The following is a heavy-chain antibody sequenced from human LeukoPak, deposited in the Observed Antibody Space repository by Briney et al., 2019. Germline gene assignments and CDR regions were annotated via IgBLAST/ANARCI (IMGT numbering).Heavy chain of an antibody. Sequence: GGSLRPSCAASGFTLSSYEMNWARQAPGKGLEWVSYISSSGSSIYYADSVKGRFIISRDNAKNSLYLQMNSLRAEDTAVYYCATATARLVDYWGQGTLVNVAS. CDR2: ISSSGSSI. V-gene: IGHV3-48*03. CDR1: GFTLSSYE. J-gene: IGHJ4*02. D-gene: IGHD4-17*01. CDR3: ATATARLVDY.